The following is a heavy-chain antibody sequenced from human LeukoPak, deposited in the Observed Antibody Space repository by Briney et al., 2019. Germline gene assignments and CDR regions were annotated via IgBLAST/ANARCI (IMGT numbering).Heavy chain of an antibody. V-gene: IGHV3-23*01. Sequence: GGSLRLSCAASRFIFTNYGMSWVRQAPGKGLEWVSAIRGNAGTTYYADSVKGRFTIFRDNSKNMLYLQMNSLRVEDTAVYHCAKGHGDSSGYYYFDSWGQGTLVTVSS. J-gene: IGHJ4*02. CDR3: AKGHGDSSGYYYFDS. CDR1: RFIFTNYG. D-gene: IGHD3-22*01. CDR2: IRGNAGTT.